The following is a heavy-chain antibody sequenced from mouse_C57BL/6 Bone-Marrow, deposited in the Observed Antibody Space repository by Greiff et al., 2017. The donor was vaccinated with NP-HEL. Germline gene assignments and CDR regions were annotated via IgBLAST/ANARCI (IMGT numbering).Heavy chain of an antibody. V-gene: IGHV7-1*01. CDR1: GFTFSDFY. CDR3: ARDAPSYDGYPYAMDY. D-gene: IGHD2-3*01. CDR2: SRNKANDYTT. J-gene: IGHJ4*01. Sequence: EVKVVESGGGLVQSGRSLRLSCATSGFTFSDFYMEWVRQAPGKGLEWIAASRNKANDYTTEYSASVKGRFIVSRDTSQSILYLQMNALRAEDTAIYYCARDAPSYDGYPYAMDYWGQGTSVTVSS.